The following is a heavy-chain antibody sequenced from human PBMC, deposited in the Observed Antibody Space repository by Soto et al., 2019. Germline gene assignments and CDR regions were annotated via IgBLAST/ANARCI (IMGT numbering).Heavy chain of an antibody. V-gene: IGHV4-39*01. Sequence: QLQLQESGPGLVKPSETLSLTCTVSGGSISSSSYYWGWIRQPPGKGLEWIGSIYYSGSTYYNPTLTSRVTIAVDTSRYQFPLKLSSVTAAVTAVYYCARDYDRSGDYWGQGTLVTVSS. D-gene: IGHD3-22*01. CDR1: GGSISSSSYY. J-gene: IGHJ4*02. CDR2: IYYSGST. CDR3: ARDYDRSGDY.